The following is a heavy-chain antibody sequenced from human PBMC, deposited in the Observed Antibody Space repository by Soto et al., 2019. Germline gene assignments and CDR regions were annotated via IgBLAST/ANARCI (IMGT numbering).Heavy chain of an antibody. CDR3: ANSPKYCSGGSCYYHYYMDV. V-gene: IGHV3-23*01. D-gene: IGHD2-15*01. CDR1: GFMFNSYA. J-gene: IGHJ6*03. Sequence: EVQLLESGGGLVQPGGSLRLSCAASGFMFNSYAMSWVRQAPGKGLEWVSSISGSGSSTHYADPVKGRFTISRDNSKNTPYLQMNSLRGEDTAVYYCANSPKYCSGGSCYYHYYMDVWGKGTTVAVSS. CDR2: ISGSGSST.